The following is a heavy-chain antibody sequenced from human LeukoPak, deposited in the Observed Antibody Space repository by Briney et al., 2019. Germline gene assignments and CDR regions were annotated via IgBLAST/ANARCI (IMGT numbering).Heavy chain of an antibody. CDR1: GGPISSGDYY. D-gene: IGHD2-2*01. Sequence: SQTLSLTCTVSGGPISSGDYYWSWIRQPPGKGLEWIGYIYYSGSTYYNPSLKSRVTISVDTSKNQFSLKLSSVTAADTAVYYCARDCSSTSCRRGWFDPWGQGTLVTVSS. CDR3: ARDCSSTSCRRGWFDP. J-gene: IGHJ5*02. CDR2: IYYSGST. V-gene: IGHV4-30-4*08.